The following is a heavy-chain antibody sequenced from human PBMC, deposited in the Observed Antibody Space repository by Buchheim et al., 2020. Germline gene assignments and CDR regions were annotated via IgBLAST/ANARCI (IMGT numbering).Heavy chain of an antibody. CDR1: GFTFSSYE. V-gene: IGHV3-30-3*01. CDR2: ISYDGSNK. Sequence: VQLVESGGGLVQPGGSLRLSCAASGFTFSSYEMNWVRQAPGKGLEWVAVISYDGSNKYYADSVKGRFTISRDNSKNTLYLQMNSLRAEDTAVYYCARGTVTTPNYWGQGTL. D-gene: IGHD4-17*01. J-gene: IGHJ4*02. CDR3: ARGTVTTPNY.